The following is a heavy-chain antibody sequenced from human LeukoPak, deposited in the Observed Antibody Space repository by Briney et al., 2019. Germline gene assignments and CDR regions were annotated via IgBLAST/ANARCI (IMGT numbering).Heavy chain of an antibody. CDR2: MYSSGTI. Sequence: SETLSLTCTVSGGSVSGSYYWNWIRQPPGKGLEWIGYMYSSGTINYNPSLKSRVTVSIDMSKNQFSLKLSSVTAADTAVYYCARDSTMMDARWFDPWGQGTLVTVSS. CDR1: GGSVSGSYY. J-gene: IGHJ5*02. D-gene: IGHD3-16*01. CDR3: ARDSTMMDARWFDP. V-gene: IGHV4-61*01.